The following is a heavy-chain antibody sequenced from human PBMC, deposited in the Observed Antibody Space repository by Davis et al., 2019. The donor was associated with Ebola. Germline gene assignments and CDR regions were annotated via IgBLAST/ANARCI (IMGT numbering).Heavy chain of an antibody. J-gene: IGHJ4*02. CDR1: GSTFTTYS. CDR3: ARGVGPDDDY. V-gene: IGHV1-3*01. CDR2: INAGNGHR. Sequence: ASVKVSCKASGSTFTTYSIHWVRQAPGQRLEWMGWINAGNGHRHYSQKFQGRVTITADKSTSTAYMELSSLRSEDTAVYYCARGVGPDDDYWGQGTLVTVSS. D-gene: IGHD2-15*01.